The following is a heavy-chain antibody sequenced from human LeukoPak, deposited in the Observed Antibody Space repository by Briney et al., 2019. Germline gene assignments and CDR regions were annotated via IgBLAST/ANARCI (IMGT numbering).Heavy chain of an antibody. V-gene: IGHV3-11*06. D-gene: IGHD3-10*01. CDR2: ISSSSYT. CDR1: GFTFSDYY. J-gene: IGHJ6*04. CDR3: ARDNGGPYGSGSYQYYSMDV. Sequence: GGSLRLSCAASGFTFSDYYMSWIRQAPGKGLEWVSYISSSSYTNYADSVKGRFTISRDNAKNSLYLQMNSLRAEDTAVYYCARDNGGPYGSGSYQYYSMDVWGKGTTVTVSS.